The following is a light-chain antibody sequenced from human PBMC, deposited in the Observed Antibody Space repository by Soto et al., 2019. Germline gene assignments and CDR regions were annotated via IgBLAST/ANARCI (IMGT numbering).Light chain of an antibody. J-gene: IGKJ2*01. Sequence: EVVLTQSPATMSLYPGEGATLSCRASQSVSTYLAWYQQKPGQAPRLLIFEASKRATGIPDRISGSGSGTDFTLTISSLEPEDFAVYYCQQYGSSLFTFGQGTKLEIK. CDR3: QQYGSSLFT. CDR1: QSVSTY. CDR2: EAS. V-gene: IGKV3-11*01.